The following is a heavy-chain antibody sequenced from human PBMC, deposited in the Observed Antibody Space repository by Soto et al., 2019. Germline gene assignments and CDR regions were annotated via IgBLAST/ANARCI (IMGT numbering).Heavy chain of an antibody. J-gene: IGHJ5*02. D-gene: IGHD5-12*01. V-gene: IGHV5-51*01. CDR1: GYSFINYW. CDR3: ARSGFDSYNWFDP. Sequence: GESLKISCKGSGYSFINYWIGWVRQMPGKGLEWMGMIYPGDSDTRYSPSFQGQVTISADKSISTAYLQWDTLKASDTAMYYCARSGFDSYNWFDPWGQGTLVTVSS. CDR2: IYPGDSDT.